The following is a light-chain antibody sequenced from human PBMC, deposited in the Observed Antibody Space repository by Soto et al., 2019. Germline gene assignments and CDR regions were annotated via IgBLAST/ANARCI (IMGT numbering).Light chain of an antibody. CDR2: KAS. CDR1: QSINSW. Sequence: EIQMTQSPSTLSASVGDRVTITCRASQSINSWLAWYQQKPGKAPKLLIYKASTLESGVPSRFSGSGSGTEFTLTISSLQPDDFATYYCQKYNSYWTFGHGTNVEIK. V-gene: IGKV1-5*03. CDR3: QKYNSYWT. J-gene: IGKJ1*01.